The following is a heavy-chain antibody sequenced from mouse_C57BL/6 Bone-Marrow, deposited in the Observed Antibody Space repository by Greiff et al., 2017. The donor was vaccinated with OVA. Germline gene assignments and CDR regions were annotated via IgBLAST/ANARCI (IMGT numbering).Heavy chain of an antibody. D-gene: IGHD2-3*01. CDR3: ARHDGY. V-gene: IGHV5-12*01. J-gene: IGHJ2*01. Sequence: EVKVVESGGGLVQPGGSLKLSCAASGFTFSDYYMYWVRQTPEKRLEWVAYISNGGGSTYYPDTVKGRFTISRDNAKNTLYLQMSRLKSEDTAMYYCARHDGYWGQGTTLTVSS. CDR1: GFTFSDYY. CDR2: ISNGGGST.